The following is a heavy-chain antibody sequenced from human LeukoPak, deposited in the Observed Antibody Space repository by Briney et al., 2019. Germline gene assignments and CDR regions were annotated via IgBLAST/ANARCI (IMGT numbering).Heavy chain of an antibody. D-gene: IGHD3-3*01. Sequence: PGGSLRLSCAASGFTVSSNYMSWVRQAPGKGLEWVSVIYSGGSTYYADSVKGRFTISRDNSKNTLYLQMNSLRAEDTAVYYCAKGGDFGVVITYYYYYMDVWGKGTTVTVSS. J-gene: IGHJ6*03. V-gene: IGHV3-53*01. CDR3: AKGGDFGVVITYYYYYMDV. CDR1: GFTVSSNY. CDR2: IYSGGST.